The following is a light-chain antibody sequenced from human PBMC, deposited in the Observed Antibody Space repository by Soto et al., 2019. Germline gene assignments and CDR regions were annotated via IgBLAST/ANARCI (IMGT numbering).Light chain of an antibody. V-gene: IGKV3-20*01. CDR1: QSVSSSY. CDR2: GAS. Sequence: EIVLTQSPGTLPLSPGERATLSCRVSQSVSSSYLAWYQQKPGQAPRLLIYGASSRATGIPDRFSGGGSGTDFSLTINRLEPEDFAVYYCQQYGISPRTFGQGTKVDIK. J-gene: IGKJ1*01. CDR3: QQYGISPRT.